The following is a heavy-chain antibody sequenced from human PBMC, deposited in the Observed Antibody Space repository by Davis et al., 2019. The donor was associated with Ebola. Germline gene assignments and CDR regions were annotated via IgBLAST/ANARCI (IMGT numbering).Heavy chain of an antibody. D-gene: IGHD4-23*01. CDR2: ISAYNGNT. Sequence: ASVKVSCKASGYTFTSYGISWVRQAPGQGLEWMGWISAYNGNTNYAQKLQGRVTMTTDTSTSTAYMELRSLRSVDTAVYYCARGPVGGNHKNWFDPWGQGTLVTVSS. J-gene: IGHJ5*02. CDR3: ARGPVGGNHKNWFDP. CDR1: GYTFTSYG. V-gene: IGHV1-18*01.